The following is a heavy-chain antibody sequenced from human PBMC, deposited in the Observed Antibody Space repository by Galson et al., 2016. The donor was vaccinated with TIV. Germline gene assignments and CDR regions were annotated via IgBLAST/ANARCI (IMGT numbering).Heavy chain of an antibody. D-gene: IGHD2-15*01. V-gene: IGHV4-31*03. CDR2: IYHSGST. Sequence: TLSLTCTVSGGSISSNGIFWSWIRQHPGKGLEWIGYIYHSGSTHYNPSLKSRVAMSVDTSKNQFSLTLTSVTAADTAVYYCARAQDSGAYFDYWGQGTLVTVSS. CDR3: ARAQDSGAYFDY. J-gene: IGHJ4*02. CDR1: GGSISSNGIF.